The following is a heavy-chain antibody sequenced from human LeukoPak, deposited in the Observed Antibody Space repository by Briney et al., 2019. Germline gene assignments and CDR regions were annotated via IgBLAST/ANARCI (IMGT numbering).Heavy chain of an antibody. CDR1: GYSFSNYW. Sequence: SGESLKISCEGSGYSFSNYWIGWVRQMPGKGLEYMGIIYPGDSDTGYSPSFQGQVTISVDKSISTAYLQWSSLKASDTAIYYCARRLDHDYSVGKGRYCFDHWGQGTLVTVSS. V-gene: IGHV5-51*01. D-gene: IGHD4-11*01. CDR2: IYPGDSDT. CDR3: ARRLDHDYSVGKGRYCFDH. J-gene: IGHJ4*02.